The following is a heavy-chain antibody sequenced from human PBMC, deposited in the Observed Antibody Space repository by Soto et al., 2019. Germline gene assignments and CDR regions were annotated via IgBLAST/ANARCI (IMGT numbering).Heavy chain of an antibody. D-gene: IGHD3-3*01. CDR1: GGSFSGYY. CDR3: ARLNYDFWRGYYYYYYGMVV. CDR2: INHRGST. Sequence: SATLSLTCAVYGGSFSGYYWSWIRQPPRKRLEWIGEINHRGSTNYNPSLKSRVTISVDSSKNQFSLKLSSVTAADTAVYYCARLNYDFWRGYYYYYYGMVVWGQGTTVTVSS. V-gene: IGHV4-34*01. J-gene: IGHJ6*02.